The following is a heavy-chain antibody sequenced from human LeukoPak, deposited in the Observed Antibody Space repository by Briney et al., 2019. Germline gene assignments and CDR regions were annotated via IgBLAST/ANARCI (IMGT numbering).Heavy chain of an antibody. D-gene: IGHD1-26*01. V-gene: IGHV4-59*08. CDR3: ARLLTRATNWFDP. J-gene: IGHJ5*02. Sequence: SETLSLTCTVSGGSISSYYWSWIRQPPGKGLEWIGYIYYGGSTNYNPSLKSRVTISVDTSKNQFSLKLSSVTAADTAVYYCARLLTRATNWFDPWGQGTLVTVSS. CDR2: IYYGGST. CDR1: GGSISSYY.